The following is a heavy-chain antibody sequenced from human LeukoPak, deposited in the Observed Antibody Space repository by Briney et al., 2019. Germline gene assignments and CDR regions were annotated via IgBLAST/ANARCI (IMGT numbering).Heavy chain of an antibody. V-gene: IGHV1-69*06. CDR1: GYTFTSYG. Sequence: SVKVSCTASGYTFTSYGISWVRQAPGQGLEWMGGIIPIFGTANYAQKFQGRITITADKSTSTAYMELSSLRSEDTAVYYCARAAYCGGDCSPRFHYYYYMDVWGKGTTVTVSS. CDR3: ARAAYCGGDCSPRFHYYYYMDV. D-gene: IGHD2-21*02. J-gene: IGHJ6*03. CDR2: IIPIFGTA.